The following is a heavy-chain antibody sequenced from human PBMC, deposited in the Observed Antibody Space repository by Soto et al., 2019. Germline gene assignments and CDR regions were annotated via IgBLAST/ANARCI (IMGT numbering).Heavy chain of an antibody. CDR1: GYTFTSYG. D-gene: IGHD3-10*01. V-gene: IGHV1-18*01. Sequence: QVQLVQSGAEVKKPGASVKVSCKASGYTFTSYGISWVRQAPGQGLEWMGWISAYNGNTNYAQKLQGRVTMTTDTATSTAYMELRSLRSDDTAVYYCARDLDDRWGGARYYYGMDVWGQGTTVTVSS. J-gene: IGHJ6*02. CDR2: ISAYNGNT. CDR3: ARDLDDRWGGARYYYGMDV.